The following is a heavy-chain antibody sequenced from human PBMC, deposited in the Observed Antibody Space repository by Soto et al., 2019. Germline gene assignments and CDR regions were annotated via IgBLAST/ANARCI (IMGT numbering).Heavy chain of an antibody. Sequence: GGSLRLSCAASGFTFSSYWMHWVRQAPGKGLVWVSRINSDGSSTSYADSVKGRFTISRDNAKNTLYLQMNSLRAEDTAVYYWATRGYYDSSGYYDAFDIWGQGTMVTVSS. CDR3: ATRGYYDSSGYYDAFDI. J-gene: IGHJ3*02. D-gene: IGHD3-22*01. V-gene: IGHV3-74*01. CDR1: GFTFSSYW. CDR2: INSDGSST.